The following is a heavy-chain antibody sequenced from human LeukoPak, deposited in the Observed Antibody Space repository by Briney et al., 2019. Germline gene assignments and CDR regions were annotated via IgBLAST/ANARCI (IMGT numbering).Heavy chain of an antibody. CDR1: GGTFSSYA. CDR3: ASGVVGATTVPFDY. J-gene: IGHJ4*02. CDR2: IIPIFGTA. V-gene: IGHV1-69*05. Sequence: ASVKVSCKASGGTFSSYAISWVRQAPGQGLEWMGGIIPIFGTANYAQKFQGRVTITTDESTSTAYMELSSLRSEDTAVYYCASGVVGATTVPFDYWGQGTLVTVSS. D-gene: IGHD1-26*01.